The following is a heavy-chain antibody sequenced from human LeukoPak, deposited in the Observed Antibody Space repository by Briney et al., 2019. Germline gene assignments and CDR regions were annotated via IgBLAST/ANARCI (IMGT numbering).Heavy chain of an antibody. CDR3: AKVRYYYDSSGELDY. CDR2: ISYDGSNE. Sequence: GGSLRLSCAASGFTFSSYGMHWVHQAPGKGLEWVAVISYDGSNEYYADSVKGRFTISRDNSKNTLYLQMNSLRAEDTAVYYCAKVRYYYDSSGELDYWGRGTLVTVSS. J-gene: IGHJ4*02. D-gene: IGHD3-22*01. CDR1: GFTFSSYG. V-gene: IGHV3-30*18.